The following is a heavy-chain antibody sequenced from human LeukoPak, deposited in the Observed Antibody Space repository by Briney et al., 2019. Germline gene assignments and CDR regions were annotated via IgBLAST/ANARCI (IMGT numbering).Heavy chain of an antibody. Sequence: PGGSLRLSCAASGFTFSSYAMSWVRQAPGKGLEWVAVISYDGSNKYYADSVKGRFTISRDNSKNTLYLQMNSLRAEDTAVYYCAKPVLRDDAFDIWGQGTMVTVSS. CDR3: AKPVLRDDAFDI. CDR2: ISYDGSNK. D-gene: IGHD4-17*01. J-gene: IGHJ3*02. CDR1: GFTFSSYA. V-gene: IGHV3-30*18.